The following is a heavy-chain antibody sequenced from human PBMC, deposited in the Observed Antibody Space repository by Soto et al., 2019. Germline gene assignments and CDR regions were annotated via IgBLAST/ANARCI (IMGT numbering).Heavy chain of an antibody. D-gene: IGHD3-22*01. CDR2: ISASSTYI. V-gene: IGHV3-21*01. J-gene: IGHJ4*02. Sequence: EVQLVESGGGLVKPGGSLRLSCAASGFIFSDYNMKWVRQAPGKGLEWVSSISASSTYIYYADSLKGRFTISRDNAKNSLYLQLNSLRAEDTAVYYCARDRQDTSGYYSDDWGQGTLFTVSS. CDR3: ARDRQDTSGYYSDD. CDR1: GFIFSDYN.